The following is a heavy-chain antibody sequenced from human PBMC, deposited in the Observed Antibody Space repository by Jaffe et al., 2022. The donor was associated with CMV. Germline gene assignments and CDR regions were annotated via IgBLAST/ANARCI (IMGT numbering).Heavy chain of an antibody. D-gene: IGHD3-10*02. Sequence: EVQLVESGGGLVQPGRSLRLSCTASGFTFGDYAMSWVRQAPGKGLEWVGFIRSKAYGGTTEYAASVKGRFTISRDDSKSIAYLQMNSLKTEDTAVYYCTRGISLCCGAFDIWGQGTMVTVSS. CDR3: TRGISLCCGAFDI. CDR1: GFTFGDYA. V-gene: IGHV3-49*04. CDR2: IRSKAYGGTT. J-gene: IGHJ3*02.